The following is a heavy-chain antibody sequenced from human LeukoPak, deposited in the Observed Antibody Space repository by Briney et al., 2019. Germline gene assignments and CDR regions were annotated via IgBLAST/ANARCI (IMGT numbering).Heavy chain of an antibody. Sequence: GGSLRLSCAASGFTFSSYGMHWVRQAPGKGLEWVAVIWYDGSNKYYADSVRGRFTISRDNSKNTLYLQMNTLRVEDTAVYYCARDLPGELGRGVFDIWGQGTMDTVSS. J-gene: IGHJ3*02. D-gene: IGHD1-1*01. CDR2: IWYDGSNK. CDR1: GFTFSSYG. CDR3: ARDLPGELGRGVFDI. V-gene: IGHV3-33*01.